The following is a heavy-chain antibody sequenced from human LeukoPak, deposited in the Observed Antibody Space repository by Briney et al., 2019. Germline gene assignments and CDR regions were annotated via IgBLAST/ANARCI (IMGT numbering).Heavy chain of an antibody. J-gene: IGHJ4*02. Sequence: PGQSLRLSCTVSGFTFGDYAINWVRQAPGKELEWVGFIRSKAFGETAEYAASVKGRFTISRDDSKSIAYLQMNSLKTEDTAVYYCTRDRGSSTLGDYWGQGTLVTVSS. CDR3: TRDRGSSTLGDY. V-gene: IGHV3-49*04. CDR2: IRSKAFGETA. D-gene: IGHD7-27*01. CDR1: GFTFGDYA.